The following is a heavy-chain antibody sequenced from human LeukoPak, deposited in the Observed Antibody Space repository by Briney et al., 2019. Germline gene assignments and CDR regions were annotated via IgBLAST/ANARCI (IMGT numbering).Heavy chain of an antibody. Sequence: SETLSLTCAVYGGSFSGYYWSWIRQPPGKGLEWIGEINHSGSTNYNPSLKSRVTISVDTSKNQFSLKLSSVTAADTAVYYCARGWSVGAELGNWFDPWGQGTLVTVSS. V-gene: IGHV4-34*01. CDR1: GGSFSGYY. CDR3: ARGWSVGAELGNWFDP. J-gene: IGHJ5*02. CDR2: INHSGST. D-gene: IGHD1-26*01.